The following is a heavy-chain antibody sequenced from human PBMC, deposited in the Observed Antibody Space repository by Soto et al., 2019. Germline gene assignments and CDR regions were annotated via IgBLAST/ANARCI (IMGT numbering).Heavy chain of an antibody. D-gene: IGHD5-18*01. J-gene: IGHJ4*02. V-gene: IGHV3-11*01. CDR1: GFTFSDYY. Sequence: GGSLRLSCPSSGFTFSDYYMSWLRQAPGKGLDWVSYISSSGSTIYYAASVKGRFTISWDKAKNSLYLQMNSLRAEETAVHYCARRDTPIITGYLDYVAQGTLVTVSS. CDR2: ISSSGSTI. CDR3: ARRDTPIITGYLDY.